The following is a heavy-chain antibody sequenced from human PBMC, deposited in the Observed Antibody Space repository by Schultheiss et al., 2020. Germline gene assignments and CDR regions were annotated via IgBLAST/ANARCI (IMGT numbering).Heavy chain of an antibody. CDR3: ARGRSKWSSDY. J-gene: IGHJ4*02. D-gene: IGHD2-15*01. CDR2: IYYSGFT. V-gene: IGHV4-59*12. CDR1: DGSISSYC. Sequence: SETLSLTCTVSDGSISSYCWSWIRQPPGKGLEWIGYIYYSGFTNYDPSLKSRVTISVDRSKNQFSLKVSSVTAADTAVYYCARGRSKWSSDYWGQGTLVTVSS.